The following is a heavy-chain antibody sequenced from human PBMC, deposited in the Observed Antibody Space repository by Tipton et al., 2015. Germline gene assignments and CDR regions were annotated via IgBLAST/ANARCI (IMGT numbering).Heavy chain of an antibody. CDR3: ARGRGGLEAAGLDY. J-gene: IGHJ4*02. V-gene: IGHV4-39*02. CDR1: GGSISNSNYY. D-gene: IGHD6-13*01. Sequence: TLSLTCSVSGGSISNSNYYWGWIRQPPGEGLEWIGEINESGSTNYDSSLKNRVTVSVDTSLNHLSLYLTSVTAADAGVYYCARGRGGLEAAGLDYWGQGTLVTVSS. CDR2: INESGST.